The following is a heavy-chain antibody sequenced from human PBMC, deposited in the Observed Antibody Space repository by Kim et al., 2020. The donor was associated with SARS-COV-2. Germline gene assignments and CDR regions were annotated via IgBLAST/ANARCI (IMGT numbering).Heavy chain of an antibody. CDR2: TT. Sequence: TTYNADSVKGRLTISRDNSKNTLYLQMNSLRAEDTAVYYCAKTSAWYFFDYWGQGTLVTVSS. D-gene: IGHD6-19*01. CDR3: AKTSAWYFFDY. J-gene: IGHJ4*02. V-gene: IGHV3-23*01.